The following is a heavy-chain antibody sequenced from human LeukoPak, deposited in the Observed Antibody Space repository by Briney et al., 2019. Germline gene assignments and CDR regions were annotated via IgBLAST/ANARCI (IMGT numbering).Heavy chain of an antibody. Sequence: GRSLRLSCAASGFTFSRYGMHWVRQAPGKGLEWVAVIWYDGSNKYYAGSVKGRFTISRDNSKNTLHLQMNSLRAEDTAVYYCARDPPMYYFDEPGSRDAFDIWGQGTMVTVSS. D-gene: IGHD3-22*01. CDR1: GFTFSRYG. CDR3: ARDPPMYYFDEPGSRDAFDI. J-gene: IGHJ3*02. CDR2: IWYDGSNK. V-gene: IGHV3-33*01.